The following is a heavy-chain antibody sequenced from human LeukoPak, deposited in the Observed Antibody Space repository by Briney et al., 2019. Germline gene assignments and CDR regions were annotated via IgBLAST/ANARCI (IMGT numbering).Heavy chain of an antibody. Sequence: TGGSLRLSCAASGFTFSNSYMSWVRQAPGKGLEWVATIKEDGSAKYYVDSVRGRFSISRDNAKNSLYLQMNSLKASDTAMYYCARHTRYSSSSRVFDYWGQGTLVTVSS. V-gene: IGHV3-7*03. CDR3: ARHTRYSSSSRVFDY. J-gene: IGHJ4*02. CDR1: GFTFSNSY. D-gene: IGHD6-6*01. CDR2: IKEDGSAK.